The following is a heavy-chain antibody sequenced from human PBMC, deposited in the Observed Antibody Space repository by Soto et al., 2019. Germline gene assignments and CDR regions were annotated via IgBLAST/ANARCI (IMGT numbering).Heavy chain of an antibody. J-gene: IGHJ5*02. V-gene: IGHV4-4*07. Sequence: QVQLQESGPGRVKPSETLSLTCTVSGASISGYYWSWIRKSAGKGLEWIGRIYATGTTDYNPSLKSRVRMSVDTSKKQFSRRLRSVTAADTAVYYCVRDGTKTLRDWFDPWGQGISVTVSS. CDR1: GASISGYY. CDR2: IYATGTT. D-gene: IGHD3-16*01. CDR3: VRDGTKTLRDWFDP.